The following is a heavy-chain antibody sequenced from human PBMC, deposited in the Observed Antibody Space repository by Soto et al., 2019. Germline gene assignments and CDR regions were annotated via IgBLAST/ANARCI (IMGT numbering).Heavy chain of an antibody. CDR2: ISWNSGSI. D-gene: IGHD2-21*02. J-gene: IGHJ4*02. Sequence: PGVSLRLSCAASGFTFDDYAMHWVRQAPGKGLEWVSGISWNSGSIGYADSVKGRFTISRDNSKNTLYLQMNSLRAEDTAVYYCARTETYCGGDCYDRCPDYWGQGTLVTVSS. V-gene: IGHV3-9*01. CDR1: GFTFDDYA. CDR3: ARTETYCGGDCYDRCPDY.